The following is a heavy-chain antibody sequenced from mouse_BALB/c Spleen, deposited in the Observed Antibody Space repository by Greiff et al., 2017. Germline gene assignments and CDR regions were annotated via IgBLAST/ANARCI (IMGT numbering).Heavy chain of an antibody. Sequence: ESGPGLVKPSQSLSLTCSVTGYSITSGYYWNWIRQFPGNKLEWMGYISYDGSNNYNPSLKNRISITRDTSKNQFFLKLNSVTTEDTATYYCASLYDYDAMDYWGQGTSVTVSS. CDR1: GYSITSGYY. D-gene: IGHD2-3*01. CDR3: ASLYDYDAMDY. V-gene: IGHV3-6*02. J-gene: IGHJ4*01. CDR2: ISYDGSN.